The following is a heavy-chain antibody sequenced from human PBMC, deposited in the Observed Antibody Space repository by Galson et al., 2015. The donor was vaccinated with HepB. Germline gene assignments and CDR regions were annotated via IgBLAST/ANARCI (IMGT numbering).Heavy chain of an antibody. CDR1: GFSLSTNGVG. J-gene: IGHJ4*02. V-gene: IGHV2-5*02. CDR2: IYWDDDK. D-gene: IGHD6-19*01. Sequence: PALVKPTQTLTLTCPFSGFSLSTNGVGVGWIRQPPGKALEWLAVIYWDDDKRYSPSLKNSLTITKDTPKNQVVLTMTNMDPVDTGTYYCAQRRPGSGSGWNEGSFDNWGPGTLVTVSS. CDR3: AQRRPGSGSGWNEGSFDN.